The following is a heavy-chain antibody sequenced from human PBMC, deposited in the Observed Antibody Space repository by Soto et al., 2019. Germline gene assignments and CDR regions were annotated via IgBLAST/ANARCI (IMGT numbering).Heavy chain of an antibody. CDR1: GFTFSSYG. Sequence: QVQLVESGGGVVQPGRSLRLFCVASGFTFSSYGMHWVRQAPGKGLEWVAVIWYDGSNKYYADSVKGRFTISRDNSKNTLYLQMNGLRAEDTAVYYCAREVSGSLDYWGQGTLVTVSS. CDR3: AREVSGSLDY. CDR2: IWYDGSNK. D-gene: IGHD3-10*01. V-gene: IGHV3-33*01. J-gene: IGHJ4*02.